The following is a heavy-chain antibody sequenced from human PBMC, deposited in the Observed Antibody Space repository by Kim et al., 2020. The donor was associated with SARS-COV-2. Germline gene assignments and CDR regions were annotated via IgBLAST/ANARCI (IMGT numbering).Heavy chain of an antibody. J-gene: IGHJ4*02. V-gene: IGHV4-59*01. Sequence: SETLSLTCTVSGGSISSYYWSWIRQPPGKGLEWIGYIYYSGSTNYNPSLKSRVTISVDTSKNQFSLKLSSVTAADTAVYYCARGSRSIAAAGKGGIFDYWGQGTLVTVSS. CDR2: IYYSGST. CDR1: GGSISSYY. CDR3: ARGSRSIAAAGKGGIFDY. D-gene: IGHD6-13*01.